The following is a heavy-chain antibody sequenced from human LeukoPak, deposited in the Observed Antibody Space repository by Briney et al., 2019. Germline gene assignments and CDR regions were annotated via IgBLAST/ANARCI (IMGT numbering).Heavy chain of an antibody. D-gene: IGHD3-10*01. V-gene: IGHV4-34*01. CDR1: GGSFSGYY. J-gene: IGHJ4*02. CDR2: IYYSGST. Sequence: SETLSLTCAVYGGSFSGYYWNWIRQPPGKGLEWIGSIYYSGSTYYNPSLKSRVTISVDTSKNQFSLKLSSVTAADTAVYYCARDGSGNSNYFDFWGQGTLVTVSS. CDR3: ARDGSGNSNYFDF.